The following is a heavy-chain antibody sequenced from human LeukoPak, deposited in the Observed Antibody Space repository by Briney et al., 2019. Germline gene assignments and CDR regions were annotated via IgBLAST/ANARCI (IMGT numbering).Heavy chain of an antibody. V-gene: IGHV1-2*02. CDR2: INPNSGGT. J-gene: IGHJ1*01. Sequence: GASVKVSCKASGYTFTGYYMHWVRQAPGQGLEWMGWINPNSGGTNYAQKFQGRVTMTGDTSISTAYMELSRLRSDDTAVYYCARGSFSLVDGKYFQHWGQGTLVTVSS. CDR1: GYTFTGYY. CDR3: ARGSFSLVDGKYFQH. D-gene: IGHD6-6*01.